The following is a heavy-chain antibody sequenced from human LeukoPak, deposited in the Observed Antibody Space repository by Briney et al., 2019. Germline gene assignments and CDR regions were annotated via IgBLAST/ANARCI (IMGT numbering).Heavy chain of an antibody. CDR1: GGTFSSYI. Sequence: SVKVSCKASGGTFSSYIITWVRQAPGQGLEWMGGIIPLFNTPNYAQKFQGRVTITTDDSTHTSYVELRSLRSEDTAVYYCARVDRYYFYMDVWSKGTTVTVSS. CDR3: ARVDRYYFYMDV. CDR2: IIPLFNTP. V-gene: IGHV1-69*05. J-gene: IGHJ6*03.